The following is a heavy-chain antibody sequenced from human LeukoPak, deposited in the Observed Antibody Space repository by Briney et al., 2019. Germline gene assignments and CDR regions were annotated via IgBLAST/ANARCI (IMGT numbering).Heavy chain of an antibody. CDR3: ASSAGYCSGGSCYAGVAFDI. Sequence: PGGSLRLSCAASGFTFSSYSMNWVRQAPGKGLEWVSYISSSSSTIYYADSVKGRFTISRDNAKNSLYLQMNSLRDEDTAVYYCASSAGYCSGGSCYAGVAFDIWGQGTMVTVSS. J-gene: IGHJ3*02. D-gene: IGHD2-15*01. CDR1: GFTFSSYS. V-gene: IGHV3-48*02. CDR2: ISSSSSTI.